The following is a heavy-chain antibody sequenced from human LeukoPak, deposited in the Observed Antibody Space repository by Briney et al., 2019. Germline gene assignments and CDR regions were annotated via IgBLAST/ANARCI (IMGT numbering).Heavy chain of an antibody. D-gene: IGHD6-13*01. V-gene: IGHV1-2*02. Sequence: ASVKVSCKASGFTLTGYYMHWVRQAPGQGLEWMGWINPNSAATNYAQKFQGRVTMTRDTSISTAYMELSRLRSDDTAVYYCARDGSSWYTGDYYYVDVWGKGTTVTISS. CDR1: GFTLTGYY. CDR2: INPNSAAT. J-gene: IGHJ6*03. CDR3: ARDGSSWYTGDYYYVDV.